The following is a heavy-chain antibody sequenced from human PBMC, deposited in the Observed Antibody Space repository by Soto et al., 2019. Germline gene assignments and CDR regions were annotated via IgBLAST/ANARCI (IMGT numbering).Heavy chain of an antibody. CDR3: AREFYDSSGYYYSKPFDY. D-gene: IGHD3-22*01. CDR2: INAGNGNT. Sequence: ASVKVSCKASGYTFTSYAMHWVRQAPGQRLEWMGWINAGNGNTKYSQKFQGRVTITRDTSASTAYMELSSLRSEDMAVYYCAREFYDSSGYYYSKPFDYWGQGTLVTVSS. CDR1: GYTFTSYA. J-gene: IGHJ4*02. V-gene: IGHV1-3*01.